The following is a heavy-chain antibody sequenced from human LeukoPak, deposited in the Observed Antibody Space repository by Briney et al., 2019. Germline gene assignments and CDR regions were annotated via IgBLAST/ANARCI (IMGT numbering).Heavy chain of an antibody. CDR1: GGSISSYY. J-gene: IGHJ5*02. CDR2: IYYSGST. Sequence: SETLSLTCTVSGGSISSYYWSWIRQPPGKGLEWIGYIYYSGSTNYNPSLKSRLTISVDTSKNQFSLKLSSVTAADTAVYYCARARSSSWYEGFDPWGQGTLVTVSS. D-gene: IGHD6-13*01. CDR3: ARARSSSWYEGFDP. V-gene: IGHV4-59*01.